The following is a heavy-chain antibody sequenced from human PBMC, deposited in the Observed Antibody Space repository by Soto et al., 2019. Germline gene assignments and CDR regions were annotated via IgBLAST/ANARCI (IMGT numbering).Heavy chain of an antibody. Sequence: LRLSCAASGFTFSSYAMSWVRQAPGKGLEWVSAISGSGGSTYYADSVKGRFTISRDNSKNTLYLQMNSLRAEDTAVYYCAKDPQYSGSYYFDYWGQGTLVTVSS. CDR1: GFTFSSYA. CDR2: ISGSGGST. D-gene: IGHD1-26*01. V-gene: IGHV3-23*01. J-gene: IGHJ4*02. CDR3: AKDPQYSGSYYFDY.